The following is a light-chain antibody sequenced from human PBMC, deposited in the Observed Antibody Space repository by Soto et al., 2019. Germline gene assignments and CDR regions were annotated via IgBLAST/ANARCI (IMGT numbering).Light chain of an antibody. CDR2: EVS. CDR1: SSDVGGYNY. V-gene: IGLV2-8*01. J-gene: IGLJ1*01. CDR3: SSYAGSLYV. Sequence: QSALTQPTSASGSPGQSVTISCTGTSSDVGGYNYVSWYQQHPGKAPKLMIYEVSKRPSGVPDRFSGSKSGNTASLTVSGLQAEDEADYYCSSYAGSLYVFVTGTKVTVL.